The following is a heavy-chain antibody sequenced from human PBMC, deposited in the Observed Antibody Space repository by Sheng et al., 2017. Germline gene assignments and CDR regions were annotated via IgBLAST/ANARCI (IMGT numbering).Heavy chain of an antibody. D-gene: IGHD6-6*01. V-gene: IGHV1-69*05. CDR3: ARALHSSSPRYFDY. CDR2: IIPIFGTA. J-gene: IGHJ4*02. CDR1: GGTFSSYA. Sequence: QVQLVQSGAEVKKPGSSVKVSCKASGGTFSSYAISWVRQAPVQGLEWMGGIIPIFGTANYAQKFQGRVTITTDESTSTAYIELSSLRSEDTAVYYCARALHSSSPRYFDYWGQGTLVTVSS.